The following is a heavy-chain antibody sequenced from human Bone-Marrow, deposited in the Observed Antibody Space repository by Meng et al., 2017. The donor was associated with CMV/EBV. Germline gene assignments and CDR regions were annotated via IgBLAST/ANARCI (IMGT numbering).Heavy chain of an antibody. D-gene: IGHD1-26*01. CDR3: APGFRSWSGSYSS. Sequence: GHLQPGGAGLLKPSETLSLTCGVYGAPFSGYWSWVRQPPGKGLEWIGEITHSGSTNYNVSLKSRVTISIDTSKNQFSLKLSSVTATDTAVYYCAPGFRSWSGSYSSWGQGTLVTVSS. J-gene: IGHJ4*02. V-gene: IGHV4-34*01. CDR2: ITHSGST. CDR1: GAPFSGY.